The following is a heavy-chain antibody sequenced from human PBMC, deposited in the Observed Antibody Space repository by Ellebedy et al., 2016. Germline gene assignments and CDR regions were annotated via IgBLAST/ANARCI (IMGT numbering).Heavy chain of an antibody. D-gene: IGHD3-9*01. J-gene: IGHJ3*02. V-gene: IGHV3-74*01. Sequence: GESLKIPXAASGFTFSSYWMHWVRQAPGKGLVWVSRINSDGSSTSYADSVKGRFTISRDNAKNTLYLQMNSLRAEDTAVYYCARVPAFRLGNILTGPQAGAFDIWGQGTMVTVSS. CDR2: INSDGSST. CDR1: GFTFSSYW. CDR3: ARVPAFRLGNILTGPQAGAFDI.